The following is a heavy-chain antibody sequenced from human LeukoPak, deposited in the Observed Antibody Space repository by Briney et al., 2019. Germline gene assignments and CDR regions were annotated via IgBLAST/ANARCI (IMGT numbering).Heavy chain of an antibody. CDR1: GYSFTSYW. CDR2: IYPGDSAT. J-gene: IGHJ4*02. D-gene: IGHD3-10*01. CDR3: ARHGSLKMVRGPRLPSPADY. Sequence: LGESLTISCKGSGYSFTSYWIGWVRQMPGKGLEWMGIIYPGDSATRYSPSVQDPLTISAHQAISTAYLQRSSLKASDTAMYYCARHGSLKMVRGPRLPSPADYWGLGTLVTVSS. V-gene: IGHV5-51*01.